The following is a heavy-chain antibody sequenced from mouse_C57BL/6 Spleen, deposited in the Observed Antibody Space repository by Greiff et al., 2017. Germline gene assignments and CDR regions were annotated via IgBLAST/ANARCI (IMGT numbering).Heavy chain of an antibody. J-gene: IGHJ2*01. D-gene: IGHD3-3*01. Sequence: QVQLQQPGAELVKPGASVKMSCKASGYTFTSYWITWVKQRPGQGLEWIGDIYPGSGSTNYNEKFKSKATLTVDTSSSTAYLQLSSLTSEDSAVYYCGRGTLGDEVDYWGQGTTLTVSS. CDR3: GRGTLGDEVDY. V-gene: IGHV1-55*01. CDR1: GYTFTSYW. CDR2: IYPGSGST.